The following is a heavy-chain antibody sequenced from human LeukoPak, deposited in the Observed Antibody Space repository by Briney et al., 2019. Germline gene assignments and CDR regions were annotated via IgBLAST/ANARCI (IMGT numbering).Heavy chain of an antibody. CDR1: GFTFSGFW. Sequence: GGSLRLSCAVSGFTFSGFWMSWSRQAPGKGLEWVASINSDGSEGYYADVVKGRFTISRDNAKNSLYLQINSLRAEDTAVYYCARVYGDYEDYWGQGTLVTVSS. D-gene: IGHD4-17*01. J-gene: IGHJ4*02. CDR2: INSDGSEG. V-gene: IGHV3-7*03. CDR3: ARVYGDYEDY.